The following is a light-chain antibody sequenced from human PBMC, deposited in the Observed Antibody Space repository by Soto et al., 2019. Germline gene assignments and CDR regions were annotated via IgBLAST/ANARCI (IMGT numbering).Light chain of an antibody. V-gene: IGLV1-40*01. CDR3: QSYDNSLLAYV. CDR2: AND. CDR1: SSNIGAGFD. Sequence: QSVLTQPPSVSGAPGQRLTISCAGTSSNIGAGFDVHWYQQLPGTAPKLLIYANDDRPSGVPDRFSGSTSGTSASLAITGVQAEDAADYYCQSYDNSLLAYVFGGGTKLTVL. J-gene: IGLJ2*01.